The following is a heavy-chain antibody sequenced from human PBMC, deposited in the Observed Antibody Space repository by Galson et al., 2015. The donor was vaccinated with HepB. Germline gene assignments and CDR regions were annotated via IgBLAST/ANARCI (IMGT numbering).Heavy chain of an antibody. CDR3: ARDQLGRIFGEAYYYGMDV. CDR2: IKQDGSEK. D-gene: IGHD3-3*01. J-gene: IGHJ6*02. V-gene: IGHV3-7*01. CDR1: GFTFSSYW. Sequence: SLRLSCAASGFTFSSYWMSWVRQAPGKGLEWVANIKQDGSEKYYVDSVKGRFTISRDNAKNSLYLQMNSLRAEDTAVYYCARDQLGRIFGEAYYYGMDVWGQGTTVTVSS.